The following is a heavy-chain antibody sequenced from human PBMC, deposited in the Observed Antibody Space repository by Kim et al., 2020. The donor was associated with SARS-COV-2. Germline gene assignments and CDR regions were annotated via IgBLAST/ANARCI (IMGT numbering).Heavy chain of an antibody. V-gene: IGHV1-69*13. CDR1: GGTFSSYA. J-gene: IGHJ4*02. D-gene: IGHD6-19*01. CDR2: IIPIFGTA. CDR3: ARAYRAVAGLPIPYYFDY. Sequence: SVKVSCKASGGTFSSYAISWVRQAPGQGLEWMGGIIPIFGTANYAQKFQGRVTITADESTSTAYMELSSLRSEDTAVYYCARAYRAVAGLPIPYYFDYWGQGTLVTVSS.